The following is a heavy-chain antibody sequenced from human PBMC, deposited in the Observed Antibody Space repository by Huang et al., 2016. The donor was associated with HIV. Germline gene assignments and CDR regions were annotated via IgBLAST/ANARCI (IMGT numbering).Heavy chain of an antibody. J-gene: IGHJ3*02. CDR3: ARRYNWNYVAHGFDI. CDR2: IRGSSSYI. V-gene: IGHV3-21*01. CDR1: GFTFSDYS. D-gene: IGHD1-7*01. Sequence: EVQLVESGGGLVKPGGSLRLSCAASGFTFSDYSMSWVRQAQGKGLQWVSHIRGSSSYIYYVDSVKGRFDISRDNAKNLLFLQMNSLRAEDTAVYYCARRYNWNYVAHGFDIWGQGTMVTVSS.